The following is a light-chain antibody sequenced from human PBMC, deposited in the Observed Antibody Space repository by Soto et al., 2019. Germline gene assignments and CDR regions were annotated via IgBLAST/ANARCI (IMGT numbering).Light chain of an antibody. CDR1: QGVGSN. CDR2: SAS. Sequence: EILMTQSPATLSVSPGERATLSCRASQGVGSNLAWYQQKPGQAPRLLIYSASTRATGCPARFSGSGSGTEFTLTISSLQSEDFAVYYCQQSNYWPLTIGGGTKV. CDR3: QQSNYWPLT. J-gene: IGKJ4*01. V-gene: IGKV3-15*01.